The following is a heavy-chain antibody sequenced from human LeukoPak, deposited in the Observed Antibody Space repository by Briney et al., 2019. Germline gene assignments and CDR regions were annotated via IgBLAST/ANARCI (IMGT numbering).Heavy chain of an antibody. V-gene: IGHV4-30-2*01. J-gene: IGHJ4*02. CDR3: ARGVLLWFGELTYYFDY. Sequence: PSETLSLTCTVSGGSISSGGYYWSWIRQPPGKGLEWIGYIYHSGSTYYNPSLKSRVTISVDRSKNQFSLKLSSVTAADTAVYYCARGVLLWFGELTYYFDYWGQGTLVTVSS. CDR1: GGSISSGGYY. D-gene: IGHD3-10*01. CDR2: IYHSGST.